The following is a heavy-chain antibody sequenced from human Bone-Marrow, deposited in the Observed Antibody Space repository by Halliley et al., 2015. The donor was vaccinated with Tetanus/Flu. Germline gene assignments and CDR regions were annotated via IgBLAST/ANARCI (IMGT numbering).Heavy chain of an antibody. CDR1: GDSINSYY. D-gene: IGHD3-16*02. V-gene: IGHV4-59*01. Sequence: GLVKPSETLSLTCSVSGDSINSYYWSWIRQSPGKGLEWIGHIYYTGSTDYNPSLKSRVTISLDTSKNQFSLKLNSVTAADTAVYYCARDRSLPNRGRYYGLDVWGQGTTVTVSS. CDR3: ARDRSLPNRGRYYGLDV. CDR2: IYYTGST. J-gene: IGHJ6*02.